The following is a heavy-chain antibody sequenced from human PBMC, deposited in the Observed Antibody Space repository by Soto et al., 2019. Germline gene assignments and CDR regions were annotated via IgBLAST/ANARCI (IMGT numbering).Heavy chain of an antibody. Sequence: QVQLVQSGADVKKPGSSVKVSCKTSGGSFGSSAISWVRQAPAQGLEWMGEIIPVFDKANYAQNFQGRLTSTADELTGTVFMELSSLRSEDPAVYFCARLRRDWGDAFDLWGLGTFVTVSS. D-gene: IGHD3-16*01. CDR3: ARLRRDWGDAFDL. CDR2: IIPVFDKA. J-gene: IGHJ3*01. CDR1: GGSFGSSA. V-gene: IGHV1-69*01.